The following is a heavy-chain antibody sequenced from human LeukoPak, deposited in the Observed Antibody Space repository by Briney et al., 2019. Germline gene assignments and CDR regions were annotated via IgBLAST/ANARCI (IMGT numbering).Heavy chain of an antibody. V-gene: IGHV3-21*01. D-gene: IGHD1-7*01. CDR3: ASERYNWNYAFDY. CDR2: ISSSSSYI. J-gene: IGHJ4*02. Sequence: PGGSLRLSCAASGFTFSSYSMNWVRQAPGKGLEWVSSISSSSSYIYYADPLKGRFTVSRDNAKNSLYLQMNSLRAEDTAVYYCASERYNWNYAFDYWGQGILVTVSS. CDR1: GFTFSSYS.